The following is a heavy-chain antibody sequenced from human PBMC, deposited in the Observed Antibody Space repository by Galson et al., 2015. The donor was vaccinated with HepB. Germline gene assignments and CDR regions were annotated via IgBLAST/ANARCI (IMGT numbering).Heavy chain of an antibody. D-gene: IGHD6-13*01. CDR1: GGTFSSYA. CDR2: IIPILGIA. J-gene: IGHJ5*02. V-gene: IGHV1-69*04. Sequence: SVKVSCKASGGTFSSYAISWVRQAPGQGLEWMGRIIPILGIANYTQKFQGRVTMTEDTSTDTAYMELSSLRSEDTAVYYCATKSPSIAAAGTSWFDPWGQGTLVTVSS. CDR3: ATKSPSIAAAGTSWFDP.